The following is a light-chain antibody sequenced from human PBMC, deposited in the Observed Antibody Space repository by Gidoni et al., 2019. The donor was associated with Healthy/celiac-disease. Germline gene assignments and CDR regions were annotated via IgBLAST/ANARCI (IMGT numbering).Light chain of an antibody. V-gene: IGKV1-39*01. CDR1: QSISSY. CDR2: AAS. J-gene: IGKJ4*01. CDR3: QQSYSTPLT. Sequence: DIQMTQSPSSLSASVGDRVTITCRASQSISSYLNWYQQKQGKAPKLLIYAASSLQSGVPSRFSGSGSGTDFTLTIISLQPEDFATYYCQQSYSTPLTFGGGTKVEIK.